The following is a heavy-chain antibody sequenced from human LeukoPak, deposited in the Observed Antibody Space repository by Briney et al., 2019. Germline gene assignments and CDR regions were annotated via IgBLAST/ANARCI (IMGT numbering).Heavy chain of an antibody. J-gene: IGHJ3*02. D-gene: IGHD3-22*01. V-gene: IGHV4-39*07. Sequence: PSETLSLTCTVSGGSISSSSYYWGWIRQPPGKGLEWIGSIYYSGSTYYNPSLKSRVTISVDTSKNQFSLKLSSVTAADTAVYYCARVDYYDSSGYYLGNDAFDIWGQGTMVTVSS. CDR2: IYYSGST. CDR3: ARVDYYDSSGYYLGNDAFDI. CDR1: GGSISSSSYY.